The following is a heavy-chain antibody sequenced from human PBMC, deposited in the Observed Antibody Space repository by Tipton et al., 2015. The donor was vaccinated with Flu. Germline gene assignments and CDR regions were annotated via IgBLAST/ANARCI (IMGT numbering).Heavy chain of an antibody. J-gene: IGHJ4*02. CDR2: IYHSGST. D-gene: IGHD3-3*01. CDR3: ARALWIEGYFDY. V-gene: IGHV4-30-2*01. CDR1: GGSISSGGYS. Sequence: LRLSCAVSGGSISSGGYSWSWIPQPPGKGLEWIGYIYHSGSTYYNPSLKSRVTISVDRSKNQFSLKLSSVTAADTAVYYCARALWIEGYFDYWGQGTLVTVSS.